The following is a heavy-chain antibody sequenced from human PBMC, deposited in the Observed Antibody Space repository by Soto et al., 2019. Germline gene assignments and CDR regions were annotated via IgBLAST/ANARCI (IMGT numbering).Heavy chain of an antibody. J-gene: IGHJ4*02. Sequence: GGSLRLSCAASGFTSSSYWMHWVRQAPGKGLVWVSRISNDGTSTNYADSVKGRFTISRDNSKNTLYLQMNSLRAEDTAVYYCTTDNYDISTGPDAFDYWGQGTLVTVSS. CDR1: GFTSSSYW. V-gene: IGHV3-74*01. CDR2: ISNDGTST. D-gene: IGHD3-9*01. CDR3: TTDNYDISTGPDAFDY.